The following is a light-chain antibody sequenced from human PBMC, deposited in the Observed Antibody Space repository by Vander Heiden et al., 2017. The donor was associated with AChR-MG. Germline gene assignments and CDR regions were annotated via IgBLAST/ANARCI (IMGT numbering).Light chain of an antibody. CDR2: DAS. Sequence: AIQLTQSPSSLSASVGDRVTITCRASQGISSALAWYQQKPGKAPKLLIYDASSSESGVPSRFSGSGSGTDFTLTISSLQPEDFATYYCQQFNNYPPITFGQGTRLEIK. CDR3: QQFNNYPPIT. J-gene: IGKJ5*01. CDR1: QGISSA. V-gene: IGKV1D-13*01.